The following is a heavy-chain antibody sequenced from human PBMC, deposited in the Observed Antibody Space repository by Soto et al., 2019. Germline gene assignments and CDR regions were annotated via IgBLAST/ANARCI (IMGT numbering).Heavy chain of an antibody. J-gene: IGHJ4*02. D-gene: IGHD2-15*01. Sequence: QLQLQESGPGLVKPSETLSLTCTVSGGSISSSTHYWGWIRQPPGKGLEWIGSIYFGGSTYYNPSLKSRVTISVDTSKSQFSLKLSSVTAADTAVYYCARRGGPADFWGQGTLVTVSS. CDR3: ARRGGPADF. CDR2: IYFGGST. CDR1: GGSISSSTHY. V-gene: IGHV4-39*01.